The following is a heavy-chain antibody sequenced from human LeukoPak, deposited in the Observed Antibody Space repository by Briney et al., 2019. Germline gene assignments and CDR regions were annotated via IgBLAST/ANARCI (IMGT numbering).Heavy chain of an antibody. CDR3: ARDARTSGYDTGWFDP. Sequence: PSETLSLTCTASGGSISSFFWSWIRQPPGKGLEWIGYIFYNGITKYNPSLKSRVTISVDTSKNQFSLNLNSVTAADTAVYYCARDARTSGYDTGWFDPWGQGTLVTVSS. J-gene: IGHJ5*02. V-gene: IGHV4-59*01. D-gene: IGHD5-12*01. CDR2: IFYNGIT. CDR1: GGSISSFF.